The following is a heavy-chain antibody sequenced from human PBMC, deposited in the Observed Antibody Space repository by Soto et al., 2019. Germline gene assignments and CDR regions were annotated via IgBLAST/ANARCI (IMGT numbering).Heavy chain of an antibody. CDR1: GFTFSSYG. Sequence: QVQLVESGGGVVQPGRSLRLSCAASGFTFSSYGMHWVRQAPGKGLEWVAVISYDGSNKYYADSVKGRFTISRDNSKNTLYLQMNSLRAEDTAVYYCHDDSSEGYWGQGTLVTVSS. D-gene: IGHD3-22*01. CDR3: HDDSSEGY. J-gene: IGHJ4*02. CDR2: ISYDGSNK. V-gene: IGHV3-30*03.